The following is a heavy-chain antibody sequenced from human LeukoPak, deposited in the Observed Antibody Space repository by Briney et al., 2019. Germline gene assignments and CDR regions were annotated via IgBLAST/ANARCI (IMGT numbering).Heavy chain of an antibody. CDR2: IYYSGST. CDR3: AREMLGIAVAGNGGY. CDR1: GGSISSYY. J-gene: IGHJ4*02. V-gene: IGHV4-59*01. Sequence: SETLSLTCTVPGGSISSYYWSWIRQPPGKGLEWIGYIYYSGSTNYNPSLKSRVTILVDTSKNQFCLKLSSLTAADTAVYYCAREMLGIAVAGNGGYWGQGTLVTVSS. D-gene: IGHD6-19*01.